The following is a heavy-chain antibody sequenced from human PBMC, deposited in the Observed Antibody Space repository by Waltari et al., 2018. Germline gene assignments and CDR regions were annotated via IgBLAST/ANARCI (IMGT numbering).Heavy chain of an antibody. Sequence: EVQLVESGGGLVQPGRSLRLSCAASGFTFDDYAMHWVRQAPGKGLEGVSGISWNRGSIGYADSGKGRFTISRDNAKNSLYLQMNSLRAEDTALYYCAKDIGSSWTAAWFDPWGQGTLVTVSS. CDR2: ISWNRGSI. CDR3: AKDIGSSWTAAWFDP. D-gene: IGHD6-13*01. CDR1: GFTFDDYA. J-gene: IGHJ5*02. V-gene: IGHV3-9*01.